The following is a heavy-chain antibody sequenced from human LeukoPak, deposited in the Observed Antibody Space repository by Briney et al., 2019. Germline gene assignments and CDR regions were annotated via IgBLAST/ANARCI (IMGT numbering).Heavy chain of an antibody. Sequence: ASVKVSCEASGYTFTSYGISWVRQAPGQGLEWMGWISAYNGNTNYAQKLQGRVTMTTDTSTSTAYMELRSLRSDDTAVYYCARDAGYSGYDEGYFDYWGQGTLVTVSS. D-gene: IGHD5-12*01. CDR2: ISAYNGNT. J-gene: IGHJ4*02. CDR1: GYTFTSYG. CDR3: ARDAGYSGYDEGYFDY. V-gene: IGHV1-18*04.